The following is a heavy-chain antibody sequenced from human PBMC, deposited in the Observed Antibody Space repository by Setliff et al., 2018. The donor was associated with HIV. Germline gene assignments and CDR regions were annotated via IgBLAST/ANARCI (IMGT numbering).Heavy chain of an antibody. J-gene: IGHJ4*02. Sequence: PSETLSLTCTVSGGSISSGTYYWSWIRQPPGKGLEWIGNIYYSGSTKYNPSLKSRVTISVDTSKNQFSLKLSSVTAADTAVYYCATEGRRDGYNPGFDYWGQGTLVTVSS. D-gene: IGHD5-12*01. CDR2: IYYSGST. CDR3: ATEGRRDGYNPGFDY. CDR1: GGSISSGTYY. V-gene: IGHV4-61*01.